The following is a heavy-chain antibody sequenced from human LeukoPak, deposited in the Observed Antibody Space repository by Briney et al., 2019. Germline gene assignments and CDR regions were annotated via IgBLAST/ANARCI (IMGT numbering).Heavy chain of an antibody. CDR3: ARGSRRLADFHY. V-gene: IGHV4-59*08. D-gene: IGHD1-26*01. J-gene: IGHJ4*02. Sequence: SETLSLTCTVSGGSISSYYWSWIRQPPGKGLEWIGYIYYSGSTNYNPPLQSRVTISVDTSKNQFSLELSSVTAADTAVYYCARGSRRLADFHYWGQGTLVTVSS. CDR1: GGSISSYY. CDR2: IYYSGST.